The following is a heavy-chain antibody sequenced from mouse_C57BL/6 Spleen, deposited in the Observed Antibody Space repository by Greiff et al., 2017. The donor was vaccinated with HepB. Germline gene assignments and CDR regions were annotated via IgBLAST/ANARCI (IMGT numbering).Heavy chain of an antibody. CDR1: GYAFSSSW. CDR3: ASQDYYGSIFAY. J-gene: IGHJ3*01. V-gene: IGHV1-82*01. Sequence: VQLQQSGPELVKPGASVKISCKASGYAFSSSWMNWVKQRPGKGLEWIGRIHPGDGDTNYNGKFKGKATLTADKSSSTAYMQLSSLTSEDSAVYFCASQDYYGSIFAYWGQGTLVTVSA. CDR2: IHPGDGDT. D-gene: IGHD1-1*01.